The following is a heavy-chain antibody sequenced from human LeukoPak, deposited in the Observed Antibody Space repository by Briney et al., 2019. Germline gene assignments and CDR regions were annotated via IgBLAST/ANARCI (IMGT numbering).Heavy chain of an antibody. Sequence: ASVKVSCKASGYTFTSYAMHWVRQAPGQRLEWMGWINAGNGNTKYSQKFQGRVTITRDTSASTAYMELSSLRSEDTAVYYCARDDYGDYALGYWGQGTLVTVSS. CDR1: GYTFTSYA. CDR3: ARDDYGDYALGY. J-gene: IGHJ4*02. V-gene: IGHV1-3*01. CDR2: INAGNGNT. D-gene: IGHD4-17*01.